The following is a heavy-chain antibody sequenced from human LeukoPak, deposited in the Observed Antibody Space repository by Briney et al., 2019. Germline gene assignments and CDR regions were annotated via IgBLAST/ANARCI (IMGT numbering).Heavy chain of an antibody. V-gene: IGHV3-30*02. Sequence: GGSLRLSCAASGFTFSDYGMHWVRQAPGKGLEWVAFIRFDGSNIYYADSVKGRFTISRDNSKNTLYLQMNSLKTEDTAVYYCTVPLIVGATPVDYWGQGTLVTVSS. CDR1: GFTFSDYG. J-gene: IGHJ4*02. CDR2: IRFDGSNI. D-gene: IGHD1-26*01. CDR3: TVPLIVGATPVDY.